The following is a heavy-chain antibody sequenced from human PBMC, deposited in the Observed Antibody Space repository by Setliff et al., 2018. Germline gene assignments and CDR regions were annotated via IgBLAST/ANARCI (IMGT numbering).Heavy chain of an antibody. CDR1: GFSLSTSGVG. J-gene: IGHJ6*03. D-gene: IGHD1-26*01. Sequence: SGPTLVNPTQTLTLTCTFSGFSLSTSGVGVGWIRQPPGKALEWLALIYWDDDKRYSPSLKSRLTITKDTSKNQVVLTMTNMDPVDTATYYCARIRAGSGSESYYYYYMDVWGKGTTVTVSS. V-gene: IGHV2-5*02. CDR2: IYWDDDK. CDR3: ARIRAGSGSESYYYYYMDV.